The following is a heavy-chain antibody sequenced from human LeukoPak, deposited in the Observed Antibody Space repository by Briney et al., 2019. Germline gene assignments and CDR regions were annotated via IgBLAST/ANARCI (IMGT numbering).Heavy chain of an antibody. V-gene: IGHV3-30*03. Sequence: PGGSLRLSCAASGFTFSSYGMHWVRQAPGKGLEWVAVISYDGSNKYYADSVKGRFTISRDNAKNSLYLQMNSLRAEDTAVYYCARDQITMVRGVIGYYYYYYMDVWGKGTTVTISS. D-gene: IGHD3-10*01. CDR3: ARDQITMVRGVIGYYYYYYMDV. CDR1: GFTFSSYG. CDR2: ISYDGSNK. J-gene: IGHJ6*03.